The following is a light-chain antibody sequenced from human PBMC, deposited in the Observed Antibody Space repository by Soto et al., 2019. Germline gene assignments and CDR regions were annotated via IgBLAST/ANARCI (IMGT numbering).Light chain of an antibody. CDR3: PQSYTTPLT. Sequence: IQMTQSPTSLSASVGDRVTITCRASQSVSNYLNWYQQRVGKAPQLLIYFASTLQKGVPSMFSGSGSGTDFTLTISSRQPEDFATYFCPQSYTTPLTFGGGTKVDSK. J-gene: IGKJ4*01. CDR1: QSVSNY. CDR2: FAS. V-gene: IGKV1-39*01.